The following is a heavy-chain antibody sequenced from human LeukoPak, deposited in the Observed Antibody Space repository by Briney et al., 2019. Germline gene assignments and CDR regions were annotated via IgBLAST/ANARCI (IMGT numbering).Heavy chain of an antibody. Sequence: KVSETLSLTCAVYGGSFSGYYWSWIRLPPGKGLEWIGEINHSGSTNYNPSLKSRVTISVDTSKNQFSLKLSSVTAADTAVYYCARRRGYCSGGSCSTFDYWGQGTLVTVSS. CDR2: INHSGST. V-gene: IGHV4-34*01. D-gene: IGHD2-15*01. CDR3: ARRRGYCSGGSCSTFDY. J-gene: IGHJ4*02. CDR1: GGSFSGYY.